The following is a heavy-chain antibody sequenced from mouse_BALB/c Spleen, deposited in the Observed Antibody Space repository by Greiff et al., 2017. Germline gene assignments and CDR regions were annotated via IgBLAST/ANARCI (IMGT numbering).Heavy chain of an antibody. CDR3: ARQLGLRGAMDY. D-gene: IGHD3-1*01. CDR1: GFTFSSYT. Sequence: EEKMMESGGGLVKPGGSLKLSCAASGFTFSSYTMSWVRQTPEKRLEWVATISSGGGNTYYPDSVKGRFTISRDNAKNNLYLQMSSLRSEDTALYYCARQLGLRGAMDYWGQGTSVTVSS. V-gene: IGHV5-9*03. CDR2: ISSGGGNT. J-gene: IGHJ4*01.